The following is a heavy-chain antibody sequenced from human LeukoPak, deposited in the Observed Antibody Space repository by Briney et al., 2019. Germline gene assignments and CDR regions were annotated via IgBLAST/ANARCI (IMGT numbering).Heavy chain of an antibody. Sequence: SETLSLTCTVSGGSISSSSYYWGWIRQPPGKGLEWIGSIYYSGSTYYNPSLKSRVTISVDTSKNQFSLKLSSVTAADTAVYYCARQFTIFGVVKDTDAFDIWGQGTMVTVSS. CDR2: IYYSGST. J-gene: IGHJ3*02. CDR1: GGSISSSSYY. CDR3: ARQFTIFGVVKDTDAFDI. V-gene: IGHV4-39*01. D-gene: IGHD3-3*01.